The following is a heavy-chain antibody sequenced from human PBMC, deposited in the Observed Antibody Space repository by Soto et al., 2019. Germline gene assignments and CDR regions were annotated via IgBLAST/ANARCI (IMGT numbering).Heavy chain of an antibody. D-gene: IGHD6-19*01. CDR3: TRHPQEEGIAVAGTR. Sequence: EVQLVESGGGLVQPGGSLKLSCAASGFTFSGSAMHWVRQASGKGLEWVGRIRSKANSYATAYAASVKGRFTISRDDSKNTAYLQMNSLKTEDTAVYYCTRHPQEEGIAVAGTRWGQGTLVTVSS. J-gene: IGHJ4*02. CDR1: GFTFSGSA. CDR2: IRSKANSYAT. V-gene: IGHV3-73*02.